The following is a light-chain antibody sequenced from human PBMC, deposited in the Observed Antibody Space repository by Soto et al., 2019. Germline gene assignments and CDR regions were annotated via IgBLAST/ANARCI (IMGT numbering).Light chain of an antibody. CDR3: QQRSNWPLT. CDR1: QSVSSN. Sequence: EIVMTQSPATLSVSPGARATLSCRASQSVSSNLAWYQQKPGQAPRLLIYQTSLRAAGIPARFSASGSGTDFTLTISDVQPEDGEVYYGQQRSNWPLTFGGGTKVDIK. J-gene: IGKJ4*01. CDR2: QTS. V-gene: IGKV3-11*01.